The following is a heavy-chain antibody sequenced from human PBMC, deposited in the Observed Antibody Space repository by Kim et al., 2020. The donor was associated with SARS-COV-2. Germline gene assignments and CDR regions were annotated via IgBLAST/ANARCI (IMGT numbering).Heavy chain of an antibody. J-gene: IGHJ4*01. CDR1: GFTFDNYA. CDR2: ISWNSGNI. D-gene: IGHD3-22*01. V-gene: IGHV3-9*01. CDR3: AKDGGSSGHYHEFDY. Sequence: GGSLRLSCAASGFTFDNYAMHWVRQAPGKGLEWVSGISWNSGNIGYADSVKGRFTISRDNAKNSLYLQMNSPRAEDTALYYCAKDGGSSGHYHEFDYWG.